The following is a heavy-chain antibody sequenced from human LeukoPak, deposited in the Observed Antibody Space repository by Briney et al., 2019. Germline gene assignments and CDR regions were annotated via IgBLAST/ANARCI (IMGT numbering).Heavy chain of an antibody. D-gene: IGHD2-2*02. CDR1: GYTFTSYG. CDR3: ARVKALYCSSTSCYRGAFDI. CDR2: VSAYNGNT. J-gene: IGHJ3*02. V-gene: IGHV1-18*01. Sequence: ASVKVSCKASGYTFTSYGISWVRQAPGQGLEWMGWVSAYNGNTKYAQKLQGRVTMTTDTSTSTGYMELRSLRSDDTAVYYCARVKALYCSSTSCYRGAFDIWGQGTMVTVSS.